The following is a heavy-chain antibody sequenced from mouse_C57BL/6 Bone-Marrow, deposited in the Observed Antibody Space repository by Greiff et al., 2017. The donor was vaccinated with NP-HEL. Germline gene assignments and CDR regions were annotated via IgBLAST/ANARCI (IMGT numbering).Heavy chain of an antibody. CDR2: IYPGGGYT. CDR3: ARSFLRAMDY. Sequence: QVQLQQSGAELVRPGTSVKMSCKASGYTFTNYWIGWAKQRPGHGLEWIGDIYPGGGYTNYNEKFKGKATLTADKSSSTAYMQFSSLTSEDSAIYYCARSFLRAMDYWGQGTSVTVSS. J-gene: IGHJ4*01. CDR1: GYTFTNYW. D-gene: IGHD1-1*01. V-gene: IGHV1-63*01.